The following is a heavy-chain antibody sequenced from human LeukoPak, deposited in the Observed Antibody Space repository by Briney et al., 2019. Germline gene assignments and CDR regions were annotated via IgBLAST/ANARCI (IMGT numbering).Heavy chain of an antibody. CDR3: ARGLYGSGYYFDY. D-gene: IGHD3-10*01. V-gene: IGHV3-30-3*01. CDR1: GFTFSSYA. CDR2: ISYDGSNK. Sequence: GGSLRLSCAASGFTFSSYAMHWVRQAPGKGLEWVAVISYDGSNKYYADSVKGRFTISRDNAKNSLYLQMNSLRDEDTAVYYCARGLYGSGYYFDYWGQGTLVTVSS. J-gene: IGHJ4*02.